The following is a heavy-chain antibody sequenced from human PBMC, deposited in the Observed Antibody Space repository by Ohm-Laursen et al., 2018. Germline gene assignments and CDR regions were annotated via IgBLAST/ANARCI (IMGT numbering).Heavy chain of an antibody. V-gene: IGHV4-34*01. Sequence: SETLSPTCVVNGESSSGYFWNWIRQPPGKGLEWIGEINQSGSTKYNPSLKRRVTLSADSSNSQFSLRLTSVTAADTATYYCARGSGFFKLDVWGQGTTVTVSS. J-gene: IGHJ6*02. D-gene: IGHD6-19*01. CDR1: GESSSGYF. CDR3: ARGSGFFKLDV. CDR2: INQSGST.